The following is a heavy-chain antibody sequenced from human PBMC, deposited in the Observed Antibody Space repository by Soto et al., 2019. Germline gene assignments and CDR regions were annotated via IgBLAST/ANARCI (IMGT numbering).Heavy chain of an antibody. CDR2: ISYDGSNK. CDR1: GFTFSSYA. J-gene: IGHJ4*02. D-gene: IGHD2-21*01. CDR3: ARDRDMIAPFDY. V-gene: IGHV3-30-3*01. Sequence: QVQLVESGGGVVQPGRSPRLSCAASGFTFSSYAMHWVRQAPGKGLEWVAVISYDGSNKYYADSVKGRFTISRDNSKNALYLQMNSLRAEDTAVYYCARDRDMIAPFDYWGQGTLVTVSS.